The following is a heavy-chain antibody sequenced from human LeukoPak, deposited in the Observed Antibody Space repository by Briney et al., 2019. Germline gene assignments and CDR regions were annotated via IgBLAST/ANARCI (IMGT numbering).Heavy chain of an antibody. J-gene: IGHJ4*02. CDR1: VYTFTSYG. D-gene: IGHD3-3*01. Sequence: ASVKVSCKASVYTFTSYGISWVRQAPGQGLEWMGWISAYNGNTNYAQKLQGTVTMTTDTSTSTAYMELRSLRPDDTAVYYCARGGERSTIYRVVITHNDYWGQGTLVTVSS. V-gene: IGHV1-18*01. CDR2: ISAYNGNT. CDR3: ARGGERSTIYRVVITHNDY.